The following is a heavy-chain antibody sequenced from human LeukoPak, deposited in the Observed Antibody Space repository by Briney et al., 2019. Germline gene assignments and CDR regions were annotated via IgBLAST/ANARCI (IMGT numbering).Heavy chain of an antibody. Sequence: SETLSLTCAVYGGSFSGYYWSWIRQPPGKGLEWIGEINHSGSTNYNPSLKRRVTISVDTSKNQFSLKLSSVTAADTAVYYCAGSYGPNNWFDPWGQGTLVTVSS. V-gene: IGHV4-34*01. D-gene: IGHD3-10*01. CDR2: INHSGST. CDR3: AGSYGPNNWFDP. J-gene: IGHJ5*02. CDR1: GGSFSGYY.